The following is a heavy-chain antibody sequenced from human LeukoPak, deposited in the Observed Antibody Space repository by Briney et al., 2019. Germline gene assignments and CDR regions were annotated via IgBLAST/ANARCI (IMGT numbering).Heavy chain of an antibody. V-gene: IGHV4-4*07. J-gene: IGHJ5*02. D-gene: IGHD6-13*01. Sequence: SETLSLTCTVSGGSISSYYWSWIRQPAGKGLEWIGRIYTSGSTNYNPSLKSRVTMSVDTSKNQFSLKLSSVTAADTAVYYCAGAHPLPLAAAFWFDPWGQGTLVTVSS. CDR1: GGSISSYY. CDR2: IYTSGST. CDR3: AGAHPLPLAAAFWFDP.